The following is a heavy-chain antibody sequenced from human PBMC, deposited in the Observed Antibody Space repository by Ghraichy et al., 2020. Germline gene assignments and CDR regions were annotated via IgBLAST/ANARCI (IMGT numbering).Heavy chain of an antibody. CDR3: ATGPMYSSGWSFDY. D-gene: IGHD6-19*01. V-gene: IGHV3-23*01. CDR2: ISGSGGST. J-gene: IGHJ4*02. Sequence: GGSLRLSCAASGFTFSSYAMSWVRQAPGKGLEWVSAISGSGGSTYYADSVKGRFTISRDNSKNTLYLQMNSLRAEDTAVYYCATGPMYSSGWSFDYWGQGTLVTVSS. CDR1: GFTFSSYA.